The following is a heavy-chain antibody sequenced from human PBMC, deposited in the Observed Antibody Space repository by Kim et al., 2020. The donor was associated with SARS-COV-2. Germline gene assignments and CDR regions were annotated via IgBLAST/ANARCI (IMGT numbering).Heavy chain of an antibody. Sequence: SETLSRTCTVSAGSITDYYWSWIRQPPGKGLEWIGYIYSSGSTYYNPSLKSRVSISVDTSKKQFSLRLTSVTAADTAVYFCARYSSGVRAFDFWGQGTLVPVPS. CDR1: AGSITDYY. CDR3: ARYSSGVRAFDF. CDR2: IYSSGST. D-gene: IGHD6-19*01. J-gene: IGHJ4*02. V-gene: IGHV4-59*08.